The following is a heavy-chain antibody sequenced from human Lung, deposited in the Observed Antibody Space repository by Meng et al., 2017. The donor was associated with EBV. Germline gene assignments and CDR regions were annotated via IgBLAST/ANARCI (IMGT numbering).Heavy chain of an antibody. CDR3: LRGSGGSV. CDR2: IPHRGSS. CDR1: GDSITNHNW. J-gene: IGHJ1*01. D-gene: IGHD3-10*01. Sequence: QVQLRETGHVLVNPSDTRALTGAVSGDSITNHNWWAWVRQPPGKGLEWIGEIPHRGSSAYNPSLKSRVSMSIDKSKNQFSLKLTSVTAADTAVYHCLRGSGGSVWGQGTLVTVSS. V-gene: IGHV4-4*02.